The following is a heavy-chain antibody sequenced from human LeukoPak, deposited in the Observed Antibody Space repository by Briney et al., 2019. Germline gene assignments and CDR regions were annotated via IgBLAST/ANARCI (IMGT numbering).Heavy chain of an antibody. CDR2: INHNGTT. J-gene: IGHJ4*02. CDR1: GGSFSGYY. CDR3: AGPTRGY. V-gene: IGHV4-34*01. Sequence: PSETLSLTCAFYGGSFSGYYWSWLRQPRGKGLEWIGEINHNGTTDYNPSLNSRDTITKYPSKNQFSLRLSSMAAADTAVYYCAGPTRGYWGQGTLVTVSS.